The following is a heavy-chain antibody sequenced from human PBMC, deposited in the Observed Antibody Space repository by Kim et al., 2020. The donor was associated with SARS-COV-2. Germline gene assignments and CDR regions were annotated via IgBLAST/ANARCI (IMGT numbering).Heavy chain of an antibody. D-gene: IGHD2-21*02. CDR1: GFTFGDYA. J-gene: IGHJ6*02. CDR2: ISWNSGSI. Sequence: GGSLRLSCAASGFTFGDYAMHWVRQAPGKGLEWVSGISWNSGSIGYADSVKGRFTISRDNAKNSLYLQMNSLRAEDTALYYCAKDILRVGHIVVVTAILDYYYGMDVWGQGTTVTVSS. CDR3: AKDILRVGHIVVVTAILDYYYGMDV. V-gene: IGHV3-9*01.